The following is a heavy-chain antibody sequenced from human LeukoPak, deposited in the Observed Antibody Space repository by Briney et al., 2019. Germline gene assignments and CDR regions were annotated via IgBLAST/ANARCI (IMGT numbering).Heavy chain of an antibody. CDR2: IRDSGET. V-gene: IGHV3-66*03. J-gene: IGHJ5*02. CDR1: GFSVRNYY. D-gene: IGHD3-3*02. CDR3: ARDRAATEHWVEFDL. Sequence: PGGSLRLSCAATGFSVRNYYMRWVRQAPGKGLEWVSLIRDSGETFYIDSVKGRFTISRDDSKNTVYLQMNRLRVEDTAVYFCARDRAATEHWVEFDLWGQGTLVTVSS.